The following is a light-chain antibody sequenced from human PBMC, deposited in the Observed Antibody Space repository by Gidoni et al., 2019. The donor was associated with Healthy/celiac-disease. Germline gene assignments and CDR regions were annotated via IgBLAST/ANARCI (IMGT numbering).Light chain of an antibody. V-gene: IGLV1-51*01. Sequence: QSVFTQPPSVSAAPGQKVTLSCSGSSSNIGNNYVSWYQQLPGTAPKLLIYDNNKRPSGIPDRFSGSKSGTSATLGITGLQTGDEADYYCGTWDSSLSVYYVFGTGTKVTVL. CDR1: SSNIGNNY. CDR3: GTWDSSLSVYYV. J-gene: IGLJ1*01. CDR2: DNN.